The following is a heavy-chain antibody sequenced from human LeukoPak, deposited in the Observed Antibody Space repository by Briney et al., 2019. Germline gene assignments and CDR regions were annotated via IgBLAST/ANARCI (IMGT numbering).Heavy chain of an antibody. D-gene: IGHD5-12*01. Sequence: SVKVSCKASGGTFSSYAISWVRQAPGQGLEWMGGSIPIFGTANYAQKFQGRVTITTDESTSTAYMELSSLRSEDTAVYYCARDSYSGYDPSGHYFDYWGQGTLVTVSS. V-gene: IGHV1-69*05. J-gene: IGHJ4*02. CDR2: SIPIFGTA. CDR3: ARDSYSGYDPSGHYFDY. CDR1: GGTFSSYA.